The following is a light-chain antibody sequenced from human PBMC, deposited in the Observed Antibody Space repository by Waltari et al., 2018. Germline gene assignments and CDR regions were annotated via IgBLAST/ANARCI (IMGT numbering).Light chain of an antibody. CDR2: GAS. Sequence: EIVMTQSPATLSVSPGDRVSLPCRASQSVSSNLAWYQQKPGQAPRLLIYGASTRATGVPARFTGSGSGTEFTLTISSLQSEDFAVYYCQQYNNWPPHTFGQGTKLEIK. J-gene: IGKJ2*01. CDR3: QQYNNWPPHT. CDR1: QSVSSN. V-gene: IGKV3-15*01.